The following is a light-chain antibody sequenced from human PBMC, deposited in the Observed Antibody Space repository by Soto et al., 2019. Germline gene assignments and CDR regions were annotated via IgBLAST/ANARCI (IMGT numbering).Light chain of an antibody. CDR1: SSDVGGFEY. Sequence: QSALSQPASVSGSPGQSITISCTGTSSDVGGFEYVSWYQHQPGKAPKLIIYDVTKRPSGVSNRFSGSKSGNTASLTISGXQAEDEGDYYCGSITRSSTSVFGTGTKSPS. V-gene: IGLV2-14*01. CDR2: DVT. CDR3: GSITRSSTSV. J-gene: IGLJ1*01.